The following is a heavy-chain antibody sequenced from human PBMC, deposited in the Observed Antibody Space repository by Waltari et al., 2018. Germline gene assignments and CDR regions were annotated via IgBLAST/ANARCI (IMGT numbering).Heavy chain of an antibody. CDR1: GYSFTSYW. D-gene: IGHD6-13*01. CDR3: ARLAAAGTGDFDY. J-gene: IGHJ4*02. Sequence: EVQLVQSGAEVKKPGESLKISCKGSGYSFTSYWIGWVRQMPGKGLEWIGYIYYSGSNYYNPSLKSRVTISVDTSKNQFSLKLSSVTAADTAVYYCARLAAAGTGDFDYWGQGTLVTVSS. V-gene: IGHV5-51*06. CDR2: IYYSGSN.